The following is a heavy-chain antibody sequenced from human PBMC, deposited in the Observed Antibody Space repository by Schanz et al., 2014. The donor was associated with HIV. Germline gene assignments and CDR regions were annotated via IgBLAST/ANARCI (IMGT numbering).Heavy chain of an antibody. J-gene: IGHJ6*02. CDR2: ISDTGVRT. CDR1: GFTFSNYA. D-gene: IGHD4-17*01. CDR3: AKSRGDSWPYGMDV. V-gene: IGHV3-23*01. Sequence: EVQLLQSGGGSVQPGGSLTLTCAASGFTFSNYAMRWIRQAPGQGLEWVSGISDTGVRTNYADSVKGRLTISRDNSENTLYMQMNSVRAEDKAVYYCAKSRGDSWPYGMDVWGQGTTVTVSS.